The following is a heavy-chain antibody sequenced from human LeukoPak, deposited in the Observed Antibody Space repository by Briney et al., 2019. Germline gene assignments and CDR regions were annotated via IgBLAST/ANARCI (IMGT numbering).Heavy chain of an antibody. D-gene: IGHD2-2*01. J-gene: IGHJ5*02. Sequence: GESLKISCKGSGYSFTSYWIGWVRQMPGKGLEWMGIIYPGDSDTRYSPSFQGQVTISADKSISTAYLQWSSLKASDTAMYYCARQGGVVVRWLDWFDPWGQGTLVTVSS. V-gene: IGHV5-51*01. CDR1: GYSFTSYW. CDR3: ARQGGVVVRWLDWFDP. CDR2: IYPGDSDT.